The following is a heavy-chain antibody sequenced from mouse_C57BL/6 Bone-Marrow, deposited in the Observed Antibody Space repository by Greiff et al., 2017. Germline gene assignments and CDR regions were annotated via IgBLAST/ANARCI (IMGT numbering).Heavy chain of an antibody. CDR1: GFNIKNTY. J-gene: IGHJ3*01. CDR3: ARRRYIYYDYDGFAY. V-gene: IGHV14-3*01. D-gene: IGHD2-4*01. CDR2: IDPANGNT. Sequence: VHVKQSVAELVRPGASVKLSCTASGFNIKNTYMHWVKQRPEQGLEWIGRIDPANGNTKYAPKFQGKATITADTSSNTAYLQLSSLTSEDTAIYYCARRRYIYYDYDGFAYWGQGTLVTVSA.